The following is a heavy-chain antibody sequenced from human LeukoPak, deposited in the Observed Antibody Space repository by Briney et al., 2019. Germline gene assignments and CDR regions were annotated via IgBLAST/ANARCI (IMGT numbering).Heavy chain of an antibody. D-gene: IGHD3-9*01. V-gene: IGHV4-31*03. CDR2: IYYSGST. Sequence: PSETLSLTCTVSGGSISSGGYYWSWIRQHPGKGLEWIGYIYYSGSTYYNPSLKSRVTISVDTSKNQFSLKLSSVTAADTAVYYCARGFNYDILTGYGRWFDPWGQGTLVTVSS. J-gene: IGHJ5*02. CDR1: GGSISSGGYY. CDR3: ARGFNYDILTGYGRWFDP.